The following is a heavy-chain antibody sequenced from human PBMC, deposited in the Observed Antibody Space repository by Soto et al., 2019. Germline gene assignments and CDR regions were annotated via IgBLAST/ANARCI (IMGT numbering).Heavy chain of an antibody. J-gene: IGHJ3*02. CDR1: RVTFSSYA. V-gene: IGHV1-69*13. Sequence: SVKVSCKASRVTFSSYAISLLRHSHGQGLEWMGGIIPIFGTANYAQKFQGRVTITADESTSTAYMELSSLRSEDTAVYYCARYRVNDYGDPSAFDIWGQGTMVTVSS. CDR3: ARYRVNDYGDPSAFDI. D-gene: IGHD4-17*01. CDR2: IIPIFGTA.